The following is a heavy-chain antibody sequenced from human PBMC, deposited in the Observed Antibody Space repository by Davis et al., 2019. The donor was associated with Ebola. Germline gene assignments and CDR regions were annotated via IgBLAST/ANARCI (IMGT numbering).Heavy chain of an antibody. D-gene: IGHD2-15*01. CDR1: GFTFSSYS. V-gene: IGHV3-21*04. CDR2: ISSSSSYI. J-gene: IGHJ4*02. CDR3: ARDKGAVVAATN. Sequence: GGSLRLSCAASGFTFSSYSMNWVRQAPGKGLEWVSSISSSSSYIYYADSVKGRFTISRDNAKNSLYLQMNSLRAEDTAVYYCARDKGAVVAATNWGQGTLVTVSS.